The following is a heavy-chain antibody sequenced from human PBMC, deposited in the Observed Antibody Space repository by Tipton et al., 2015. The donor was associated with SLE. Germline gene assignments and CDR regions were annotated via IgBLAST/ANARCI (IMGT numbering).Heavy chain of an antibody. Sequence: GLVKPSETLSLTCAVYAGSISGYYWSWIRQPPGKGLEWIGEINLSGNTNYNPSLKSRVTISVDRSKNQFSLKLSSVTAADTAVYFCARGPYYDGSGSYYPGAFDYWGQGLLVTVSS. CDR3: ARGPYYDGSGSYYPGAFDY. D-gene: IGHD3-10*01. J-gene: IGHJ4*02. CDR1: AGSISGYY. V-gene: IGHV4-34*01. CDR2: INLSGNT.